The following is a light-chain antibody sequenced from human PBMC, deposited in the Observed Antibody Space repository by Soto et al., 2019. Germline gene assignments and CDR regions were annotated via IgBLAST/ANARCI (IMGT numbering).Light chain of an antibody. CDR3: CSYAGSSTPFV. Sequence: QSVLTQPASVSGSPGQSITISCTVTSSDVGSYNLVSWYQQHPGKAPKLMIYEVSKRPSWVSNRFSVSKSGNTSSLTISGLQAEDEADYYCCSYAGSSTPFVFGTGTKLTVL. CDR2: EVS. V-gene: IGLV2-23*02. J-gene: IGLJ1*01. CDR1: SSDVGSYNL.